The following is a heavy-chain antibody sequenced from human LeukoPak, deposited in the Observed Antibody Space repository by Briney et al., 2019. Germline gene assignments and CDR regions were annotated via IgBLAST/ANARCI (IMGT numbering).Heavy chain of an antibody. CDR1: GGSISSYY. CDR3: ARGFRGVAFDY. V-gene: IGHV4-59*01. J-gene: IGHJ4*02. CDR2: IYYSGSS. Sequence: PSETLSLTCTVSGGSISSYYWSWIRQPPGKGLEWIGYIYYSGSSNYNPSLKSRVTISVDTSKNQFSLKLSSVTAADTAVYYCARGFRGVAFDYWGQGTLVTVSS. D-gene: IGHD3-10*01.